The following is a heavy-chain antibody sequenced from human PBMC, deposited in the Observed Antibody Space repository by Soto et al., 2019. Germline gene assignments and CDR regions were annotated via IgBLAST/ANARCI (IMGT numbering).Heavy chain of an antibody. D-gene: IGHD3-9*01. CDR1: GYTFTSYY. Sequence: ASVKVSCKASGYTFTSYYMHWVRQAPGQGLEWMGIINPSGGSTSYAQKFQGRVTMTRDTSTSTVYMELSSLRSEDTAVYYCARVSPYYDILTGYYKGPLDYWGQGTLVTVSS. J-gene: IGHJ4*02. CDR2: INPSGGST. V-gene: IGHV1-46*03. CDR3: ARVSPYYDILTGYYKGPLDY.